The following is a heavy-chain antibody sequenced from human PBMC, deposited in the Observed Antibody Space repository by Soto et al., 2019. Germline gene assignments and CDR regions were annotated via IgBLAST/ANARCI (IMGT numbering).Heavy chain of an antibody. Sequence: PSQTLSLTCAISGDSVASSSVTWNWIRQSPSRGLEWLGRTYYKSKWYNEYAESVKSRITINPDTSKNQFSLHLNSVTPEDVAVYFYGCGIRQGWLSFSTRGSSDL. CDR2: TYYKSKWYN. V-gene: IGHV6-1*01. CDR1: GDSVASSSVT. J-gene: IGHJ2*01. CDR3: GCGIRQGWLSFSTRGSSDL. D-gene: IGHD3-22*01.